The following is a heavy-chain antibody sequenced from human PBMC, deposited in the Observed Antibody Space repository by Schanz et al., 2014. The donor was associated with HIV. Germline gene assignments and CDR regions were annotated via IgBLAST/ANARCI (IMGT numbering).Heavy chain of an antibody. CDR2: VSDSGSST. CDR3: AKPVRGAAGLFDF. Sequence: QVHLVESGGGVVQPGRSLRLSCAASGFTFRSYGMHWVRQAPGKGLEWVSSVSDSGSSTYYGDSVKGRFTVSRDNSKDTLSLQMNSLGVEDTAVYYCAKPVRGAAGLFDFWGQGTVVTVSS. J-gene: IGHJ4*02. V-gene: IGHV3-NL1*01. CDR1: GFTFRSYG. D-gene: IGHD6-13*01.